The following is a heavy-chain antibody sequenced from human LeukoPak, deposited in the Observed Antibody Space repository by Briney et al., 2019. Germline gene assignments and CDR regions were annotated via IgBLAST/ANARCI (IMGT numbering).Heavy chain of an antibody. CDR3: ARRSGGYSSDY. CDR2: IYPGDSDT. J-gene: IGHJ4*02. D-gene: IGHD2-15*01. V-gene: IGHV5-51*01. Sequence: GESLKISCKGSGYSFPSSWIGWVRQMPGKGLEWMGIIYPGDSDTRYSPSFQGQATISADKFISTAYLQWGSLQASDTAMYYCARRSGGYSSDYWGQGTLITVSS. CDR1: GYSFPSSW.